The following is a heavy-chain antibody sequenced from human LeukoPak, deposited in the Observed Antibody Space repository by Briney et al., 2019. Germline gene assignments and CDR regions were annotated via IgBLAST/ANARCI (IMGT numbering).Heavy chain of an antibody. CDR1: GHPFSSFT. CDR2: ISSSSTYT. D-gene: IGHD3-10*02. Sequence: GGSLRLSCTVSGHPFSSFTLNWVRQSPGKGLEWVSSISSSSTYTYYADSVKGRFTISRDNAKNSLYLQMNSLRAEDTAVYYCAELGITMIGGVWGKGTTVTISS. J-gene: IGHJ6*04. V-gene: IGHV3-21*01. CDR3: AELGITMIGGV.